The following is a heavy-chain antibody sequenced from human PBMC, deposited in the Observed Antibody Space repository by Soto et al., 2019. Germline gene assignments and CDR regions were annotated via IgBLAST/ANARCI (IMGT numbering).Heavy chain of an antibody. D-gene: IGHD3-3*02. CDR2: MYYGVST. CDR3: ARLPSRHLVDY. CDR1: GSSISSSGYY. Sequence: SETLSLTCTVSGSSISSSGYYWGWIRQPPGKGLEWIGSMYYGVSTYYNPSVKSRVTVXXXXSXNXLXLXXXSVTXADTAVYYCARLPSRHLVDYWGQGTLFTAPQ. V-gene: IGHV4-39*01. J-gene: IGHJ4*02.